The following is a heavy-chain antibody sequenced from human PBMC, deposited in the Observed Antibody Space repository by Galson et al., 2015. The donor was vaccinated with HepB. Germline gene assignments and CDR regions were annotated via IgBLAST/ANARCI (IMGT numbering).Heavy chain of an antibody. CDR2: INAGNGNT. Sequence: SVKVSCKASGYTFTSYAMHWVRQAPGQRLEWMGWINAGNGNTKYSQKFQGRVTITRDTSASTAYMELSSLRSEDTAVYYCARMGYYGSGSYYKGYYYYGMDVWGQGTTVTVSS. CDR1: GYTFTSYA. D-gene: IGHD3-10*01. CDR3: ARMGYYGSGSYYKGYYYYGMDV. J-gene: IGHJ6*02. V-gene: IGHV1-3*01.